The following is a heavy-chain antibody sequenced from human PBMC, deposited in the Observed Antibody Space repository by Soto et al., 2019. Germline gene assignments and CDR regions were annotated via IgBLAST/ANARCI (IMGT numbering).Heavy chain of an antibody. V-gene: IGHV1-69*13. CDR1: GGTFSSYA. CDR2: IIPIFGTA. D-gene: IGHD2-8*01. Sequence: SVKVSCKASGGTFSSYAISWVRQAPGQGLEWMGGIIPIFGTANYAQKFQGRVTITADESTSTAYMELSSLRSEDTAVYYCAREGFFTIGVCYPTYYYYYGMDVWGKGTTVTVSS. CDR3: AREGFFTIGVCYPTYYYYYGMDV. J-gene: IGHJ6*04.